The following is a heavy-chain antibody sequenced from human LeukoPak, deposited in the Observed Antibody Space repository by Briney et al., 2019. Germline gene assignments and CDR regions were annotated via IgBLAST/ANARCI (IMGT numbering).Heavy chain of an antibody. CDR3: ARQKKGVRGGHYYYYMDV. J-gene: IGHJ6*03. Sequence: GESLKISCKGSGYSFTSYWIGWVRQLPGKGLEWMGIIYPGDSDTRYSPSFQGQVTISADKSISTAYLQWSSLKASDTAMDYCARQKKGVRGGHYYYYMDVWGKGTTVTVSS. CDR2: IYPGDSDT. V-gene: IGHV5-51*01. D-gene: IGHD3-10*01. CDR1: GYSFTSYW.